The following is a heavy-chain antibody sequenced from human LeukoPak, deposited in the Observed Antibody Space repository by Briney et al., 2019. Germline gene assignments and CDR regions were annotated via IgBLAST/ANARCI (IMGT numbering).Heavy chain of an antibody. CDR2: IYPPDSNT. Sequence: GESLKISCKTSGYSFTSYWIGWVRQMPGKGLEWMGIIYPPDSNTIYSPSFQGQVTVSTDKSISTAYLQWSSLKASDTAMYYCARRTSMTGNPFDYWGQGTLVTVSS. V-gene: IGHV5-51*01. D-gene: IGHD3-9*01. CDR1: GYSFTSYW. CDR3: ARRTSMTGNPFDY. J-gene: IGHJ4*02.